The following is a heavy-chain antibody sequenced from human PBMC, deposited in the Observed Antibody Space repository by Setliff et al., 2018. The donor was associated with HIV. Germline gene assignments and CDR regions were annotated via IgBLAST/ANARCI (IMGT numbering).Heavy chain of an antibody. D-gene: IGHD6-19*01. Sequence: ASVKVSCKVSGYTHTELSIHWVRQAPGKGLEWMGGFDPEDVETVYAQKFQGRVTMTEDTSTDTAYMELSSLRSEDTAVYYCARVSRSGWFFDWWGQGSPVTVSS. J-gene: IGHJ4*02. CDR2: FDPEDVET. CDR3: ARVSRSGWFFDW. CDR1: GYTHTELS. V-gene: IGHV1-24*01.